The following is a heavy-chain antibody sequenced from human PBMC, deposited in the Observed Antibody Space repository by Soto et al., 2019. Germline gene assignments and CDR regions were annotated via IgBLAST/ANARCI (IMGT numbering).Heavy chain of an antibody. J-gene: IGHJ4*02. CDR1: GFNFDNYG. CDR3: AKDRVGGTVYTPLGF. Sequence: QVQLVESGGGVVQPGGSLRLSCQASGFNFDNYGMHWVRQAPGKGLEWVAVITYDGSNKYYADSVKGRFTISRDNSKNTRSLQLNTLKPEDTAVYHCAKDRVGGTVYTPLGFWGQGTLVTVSS. V-gene: IGHV3-30*18. D-gene: IGHD1-7*01. CDR2: ITYDGSNK.